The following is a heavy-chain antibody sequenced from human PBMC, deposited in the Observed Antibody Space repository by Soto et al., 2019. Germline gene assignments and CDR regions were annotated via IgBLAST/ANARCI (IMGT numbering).Heavy chain of an antibody. CDR1: GFTFSSYS. Sequence: GGSLRLSCAASGFTFSSYSMNWVRQAPGKGLERVSSISSSSSYIYYADSVKGRFTISRDNAKNSLYLQMNSLRAEDTAVYYCARDSQDVLRFLEWLPNDAFDIWGQGTMVTVSS. CDR2: ISSSSSYI. D-gene: IGHD3-3*01. V-gene: IGHV3-21*01. J-gene: IGHJ3*02. CDR3: ARDSQDVLRFLEWLPNDAFDI.